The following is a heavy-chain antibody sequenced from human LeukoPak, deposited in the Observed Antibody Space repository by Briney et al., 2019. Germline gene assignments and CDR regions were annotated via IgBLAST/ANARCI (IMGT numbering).Heavy chain of an antibody. V-gene: IGHV4-34*01. CDR3: ARMHVLLWFRELLSGRYFDY. CDR1: GGSFSGYY. D-gene: IGHD3-10*01. CDR2: INHSGST. Sequence: SETLSLTCAVYGGSFSGYYWSWIRQPPGKGLEWIGAINHSGSTTYNPSLKSRTTISVDTSKNQFSLKLSSVTAADTAVYYCARMHVLLWFRELLSGRYFDYWGQGTLVTVSS. J-gene: IGHJ4*02.